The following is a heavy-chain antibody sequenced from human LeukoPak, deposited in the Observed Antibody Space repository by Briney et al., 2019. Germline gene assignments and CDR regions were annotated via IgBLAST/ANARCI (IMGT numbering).Heavy chain of an antibody. CDR1: GDSITDDY. D-gene: IGHD3-3*02. V-gene: IGHV4-4*07. CDR3: ARDNGSGYTKGYEHYYYYLDV. CDR2: IHSGGTT. J-gene: IGHJ6*03. Sequence: SETLSLTCTVSGDSITDDYYTWIRQPAGKGLEWVGRIHSGGTTNYNPSLMSRVTLSIDKSKKYISLILTSVTAADTALYYCARDNGSGYTKGYEHYYYYLDVWGKGTTVTVSS.